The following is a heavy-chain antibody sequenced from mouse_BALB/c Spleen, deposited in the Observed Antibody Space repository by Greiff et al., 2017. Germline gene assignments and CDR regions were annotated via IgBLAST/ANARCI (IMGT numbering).Heavy chain of an antibody. CDR1: GYTFSDYY. J-gene: IGHJ3*01. Sequence: EVMLVESGGGLVKPGGSLKLSCAASGYTFSDYYMYWVRQTPEKRLEWVATISDGGSYTYYPDSVKGRVTISRDNAKNNLYLQMSSLKSEDTAMYFCAWSGNYVGFAYWGQGTLVTVSA. CDR3: AWSGNYVGFAY. V-gene: IGHV5-4*02. D-gene: IGHD2-1*01. CDR2: ISDGGSYT.